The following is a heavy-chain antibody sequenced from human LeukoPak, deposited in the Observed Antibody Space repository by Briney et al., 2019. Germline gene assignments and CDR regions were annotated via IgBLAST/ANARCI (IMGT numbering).Heavy chain of an antibody. CDR2: ISAGGSTM. CDR3: TKDASYARENDDSGFFID. J-gene: IGHJ4*02. D-gene: IGHD3-22*01. V-gene: IGHV3-48*01. Sequence: GGSLRLSCAASGFTFSRYSINWVRQAPGKGLEWISYISAGGSTMYYADSVKGRFTISRDNAKNALYLQVSSLRADDTAVYYCTKDASYARENDDSGFFIDWGQGTLVTVSS. CDR1: GFTFSRYS.